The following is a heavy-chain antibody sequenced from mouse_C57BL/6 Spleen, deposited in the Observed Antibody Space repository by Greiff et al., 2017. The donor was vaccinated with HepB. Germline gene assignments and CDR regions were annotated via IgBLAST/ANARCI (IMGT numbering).Heavy chain of an antibody. CDR1: GFTFSSYG. V-gene: IGHV5-6*01. D-gene: IGHD1-1*01. CDR3: AIITTVVAPFDY. J-gene: IGHJ2*01. Sequence: EVQRVESGGDLVKPGGSLKLSCAASGFTFSSYGMSWVRQTPDKRLEWVATISSGGSYTYYPDSVKGRFTISRDNAKNTLYLQMSSLKSEDTAMYYCAIITTVVAPFDYWGQGTTLTVSS. CDR2: ISSGGSYT.